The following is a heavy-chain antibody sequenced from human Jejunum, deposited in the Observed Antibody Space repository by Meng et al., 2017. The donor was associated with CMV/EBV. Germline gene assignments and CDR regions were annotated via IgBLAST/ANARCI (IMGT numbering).Heavy chain of an antibody. Sequence: ASGFPFSSYAVGWVRQAPGKGLEWVSAVSGSGGTTYYADSVKGRFTISRDNTKNTLYLQMNSLRAEDTAVYYCAKGRALTGAYYFDYWGQGTLVTVSS. CDR2: VSGSGGTT. CDR3: AKGRALTGAYYFDY. J-gene: IGHJ4*02. CDR1: GFPFSSYA. D-gene: IGHD3-9*01. V-gene: IGHV3-23*01.